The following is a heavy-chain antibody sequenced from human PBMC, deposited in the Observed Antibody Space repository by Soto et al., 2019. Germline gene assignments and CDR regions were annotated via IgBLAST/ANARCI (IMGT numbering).Heavy chain of an antibody. Sequence: QITLKESGPPLVKPTQTLTLTCTFSGFSLSTSGVGVGWIRQPPGKALEWLALIYWDDDKRYSPSLKSRLTIPKNPSKNLVVLTMTNMDPVDPATYYCAHRRSGGGMDVWGQGTTVTVSS. D-gene: IGHD3-10*01. V-gene: IGHV2-5*02. J-gene: IGHJ6*02. CDR3: AHRRSGGGMDV. CDR2: IYWDDDK. CDR1: GFSLSTSGVG.